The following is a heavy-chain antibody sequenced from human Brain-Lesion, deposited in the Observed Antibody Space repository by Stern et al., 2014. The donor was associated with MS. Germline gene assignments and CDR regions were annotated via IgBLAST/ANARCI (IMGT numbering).Heavy chain of an antibody. CDR1: GGSVGSGSYD. CDR2: VYTTGST. CDR3: ARDKEDTNMAFRYFDN. D-gene: IGHD5-18*01. Sequence: QLQLQESGPGLVKPSQTLSLTCTVSGGSVGSGSYDWSWIRQPAGKGLEWIGRVYTTGSTYYNPSRKSRVSISIAPSKTQFPVKLPSVTAADTAVYYCARDKEDTNMAFRYFDNWGQGTLVTVSS. J-gene: IGHJ4*02. V-gene: IGHV4-61*02.